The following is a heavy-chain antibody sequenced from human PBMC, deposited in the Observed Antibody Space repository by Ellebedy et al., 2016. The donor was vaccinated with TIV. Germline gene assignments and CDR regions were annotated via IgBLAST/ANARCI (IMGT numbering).Heavy chain of an antibody. V-gene: IGHV3-21*01. CDR2: ISSSGSYI. D-gene: IGHD3-10*01. J-gene: IGHJ4*02. Sequence: GESLKISCEASRFTFSDYRLNWVRQAPGKGLEWVSSISSSGSYISYADSVKGRFTISRDNAKNSLSLQMNSLRAEDTAIYYCARDHNTMIRGIFMYWGQGTLVSVSS. CDR3: ARDHNTMIRGIFMY. CDR1: RFTFSDYR.